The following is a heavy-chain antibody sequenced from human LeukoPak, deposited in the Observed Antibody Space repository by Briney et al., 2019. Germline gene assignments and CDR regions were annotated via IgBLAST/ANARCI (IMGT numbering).Heavy chain of an antibody. CDR1: GGSISSGSYY. J-gene: IGHJ4*02. CDR3: ASPYYDFWSGSGD. V-gene: IGHV4-61*02. CDR2: IYTSGST. D-gene: IGHD3-3*01. Sequence: PSQTLSLTCTVSGGSISSGSYYWSWIRQPAGKGLEWIGRIYTSGSTNYNPSLKSRVTISVDTSKNQFSLKLSSVTAADTAVYYCASPYYDFWSGSGDWGQGTLVTVSS.